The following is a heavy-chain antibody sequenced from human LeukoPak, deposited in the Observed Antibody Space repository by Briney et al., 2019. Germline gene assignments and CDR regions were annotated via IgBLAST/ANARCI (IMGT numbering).Heavy chain of an antibody. CDR2: IYYSGST. CDR1: GGSISSYY. CDR3: ARNGYSYGFDY. J-gene: IGHJ4*02. Sequence: SETLSLTCTVSGGSISSYYWSWIRQPSGKGLEWIGYIYYSGSTNYNPSLKSRVTISVDTSKNQFSLKLSSVTAADTAVYYCARNGYSYGFDYWGQGTLVTVSS. V-gene: IGHV4-59*01. D-gene: IGHD5-18*01.